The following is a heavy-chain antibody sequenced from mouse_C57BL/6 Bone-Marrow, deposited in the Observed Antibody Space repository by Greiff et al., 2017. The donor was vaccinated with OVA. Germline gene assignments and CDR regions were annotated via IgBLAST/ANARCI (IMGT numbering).Heavy chain of an antibody. J-gene: IGHJ3*01. CDR3: ARSGWLLRGFAY. V-gene: IGHV1-42*01. CDR2: INPSTGGT. D-gene: IGHD2-3*01. CDR1: GYSFTGYY. Sequence: VQLQQSGPELVKPGASVKISCKASGYSFTGYYMNWVKQSPEKSLEWIGEINPSTGGTTYNQKFKAKATLTVDKSSSTAYMQLQSLTSEDSAVYYCARSGWLLRGFAYWGQGTLVTVSA.